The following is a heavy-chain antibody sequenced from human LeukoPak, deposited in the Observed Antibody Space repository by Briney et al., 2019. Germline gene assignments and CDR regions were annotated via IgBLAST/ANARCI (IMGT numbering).Heavy chain of an antibody. Sequence: PGESLRLSCAASGFTFSSYSMNWVRQAPGKGLEWVSYISSSSSTIYYADSVKGRFTISRDNAKNSLYLQMNSLRAEDTAVYYCARDLSSRGRTVTTDYFDYWGQGTLVTVSS. CDR2: ISSSSSTI. J-gene: IGHJ4*02. D-gene: IGHD4-17*01. V-gene: IGHV3-48*04. CDR3: ARDLSSRGRTVTTDYFDY. CDR1: GFTFSSYS.